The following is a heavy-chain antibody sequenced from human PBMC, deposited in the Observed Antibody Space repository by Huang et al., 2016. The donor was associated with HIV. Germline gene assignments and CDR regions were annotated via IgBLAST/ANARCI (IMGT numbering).Heavy chain of an antibody. CDR3: GKDNGRDYYYGMDA. V-gene: IGHV3-9*01. J-gene: IGHJ6*02. CDR1: GFTFDDYA. Sequence: EVQLVESGGGLVQPGRSLRLSCVVSGFTFDDYAMHWVRQAPGKGPGWVSGIKWNSGNKGYADSVRGRFTISRDNAKNSLYLQMNSLRAEDTALYYCGKDNGRDYYYGMDAWGRGTTVIVSS. CDR2: IKWNSGNK.